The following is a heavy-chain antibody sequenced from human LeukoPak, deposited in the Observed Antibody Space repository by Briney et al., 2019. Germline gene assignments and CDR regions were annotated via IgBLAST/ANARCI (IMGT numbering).Heavy chain of an antibody. CDR1: GGSFSNHY. J-gene: IGHJ6*03. D-gene: IGHD1-7*01. Sequence: SETLSLTCAVCGGSFSNHYWSWIRQPPGKGLEWIGEINDSGRTNYNPSLMSRVTVSVDTSKNQFSLRLTSVTATDTAVYYCARRWNYGRNYYIDVWGNGATVSVSS. V-gene: IGHV4-34*01. CDR2: INDSGRT. CDR3: ARRWNYGRNYYIDV.